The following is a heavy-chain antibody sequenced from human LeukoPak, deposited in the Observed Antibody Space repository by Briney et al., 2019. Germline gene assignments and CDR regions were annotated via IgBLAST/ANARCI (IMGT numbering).Heavy chain of an antibody. J-gene: IGHJ4*02. CDR1: GYTFTSYG. V-gene: IGHV1-18*01. D-gene: IGHD3-16*01. CDR3: ARAVVYDNVWGSYPTDY. CDR2: ISIYNGNT. Sequence: ASVKVSCKASGYTFTSYGITWVRQAPGQGLEWMGWISIYNGNTNYVQKLQGRVTKTTDTSTSTAYMELRSLRFDDTAVYYCARAVVYDNVWGSYPTDYWGQGTLVTVSS.